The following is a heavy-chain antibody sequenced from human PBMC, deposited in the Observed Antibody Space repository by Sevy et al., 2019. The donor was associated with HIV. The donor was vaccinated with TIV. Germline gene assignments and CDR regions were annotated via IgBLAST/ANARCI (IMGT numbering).Heavy chain of an antibody. CDR3: AREGWQQLVAVLYYYYGMDV. J-gene: IGHJ6*02. D-gene: IGHD6-13*01. V-gene: IGHV3-7*01. CDR1: GFTFSSYW. CDR2: IKQDGSEK. Sequence: GESLKISCAASGFTFSSYWMSWVRQAPGKGLEWVANIKQDGSEKYYVDSVKGRFTISRDNAKNSLYLQMNSLRAEDTAVYYCAREGWQQLVAVLYYYYGMDVWGQGTTVTVSS.